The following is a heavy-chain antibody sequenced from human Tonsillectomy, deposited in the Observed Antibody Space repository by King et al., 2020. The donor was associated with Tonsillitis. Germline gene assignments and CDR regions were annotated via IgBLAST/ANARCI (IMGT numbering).Heavy chain of an antibody. CDR2: INQDGSGK. Sequence: VQLVESGGGLVQPGGSLRLSCAASGFIFSSYWMAWVRQAPGKGLEWVAKINQDGSGKYYVDYVKGRLTISRDNAKNSLYLQMNSLRDEDTAVYYCGGGIGAAFWGQGTLVTVSS. CDR1: GFIFSSYW. CDR3: GGGIGAAF. V-gene: IGHV3-7*01. J-gene: IGHJ4*02. D-gene: IGHD6-13*01.